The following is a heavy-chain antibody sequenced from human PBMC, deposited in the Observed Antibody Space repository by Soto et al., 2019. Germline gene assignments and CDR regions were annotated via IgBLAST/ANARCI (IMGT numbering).Heavy chain of an antibody. Sequence: SGPTLVNPTETRTLTCTVSGFSLSNARRRVSWIRHPPGKAREWLAHIFSNDEKSYSTSLKSRLTISKDTSKSQGVLTMTNMDPVDTDTYYCARYSSSWYFFDYWGQGTMVTVSS. CDR3: ARYSSSWYFFDY. CDR2: IFSNDEK. V-gene: IGHV2-26*01. CDR1: GFSLSNARRR. J-gene: IGHJ4*02. D-gene: IGHD6-13*01.